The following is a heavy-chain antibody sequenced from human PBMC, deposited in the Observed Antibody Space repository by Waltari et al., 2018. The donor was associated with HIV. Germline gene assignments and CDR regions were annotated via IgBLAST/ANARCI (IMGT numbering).Heavy chain of an antibody. J-gene: IGHJ3*02. CDR2: IWSDGYNK. CDR1: GFTFSSHG. D-gene: IGHD3-16*01. CDR3: VKERGPFNGFDI. V-gene: IGHV3-33*06. Sequence: QVYLMESGGGVVQPGGSLNLSCAASGFTFSSHGMHWVRQAPGKGLEWVAVIWSDGYNKFYADSVRGRFTFSRDNSKYTLSLQMNSLRAEDTALYYCVKERGPFNGFDIWGQGTMVTVSS.